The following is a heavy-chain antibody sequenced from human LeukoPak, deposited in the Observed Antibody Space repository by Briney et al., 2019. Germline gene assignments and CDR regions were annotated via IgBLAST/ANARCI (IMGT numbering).Heavy chain of an antibody. CDR1: GGSFSGYY. CDR3: ARFGSSTWYKGAFDI. J-gene: IGHJ3*02. D-gene: IGHD6-13*01. Sequence: SETLSLTCAVYGGSFSGYYWSWVRQPPGKGLEWIGEIVHSGNTKYNPSLKSRITMSVDTSKNQLSLNLTSVTAADTAVYYCARFGSSTWYKGAFDIWGQGTTVTVAS. CDR2: IVHSGNT. V-gene: IGHV4-34*12.